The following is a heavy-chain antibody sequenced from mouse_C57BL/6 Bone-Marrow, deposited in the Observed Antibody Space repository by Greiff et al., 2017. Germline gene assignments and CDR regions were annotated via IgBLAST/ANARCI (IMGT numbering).Heavy chain of an antibody. CDR2: INPNYGTT. CDR3: AREELAVYDKGFAY. D-gene: IGHD2-3*01. CDR1: GYSFTDYN. Sequence: VQLQQSGPELVKPGASVKISCKASGYSFTDYNMNWVKQSHGKSLEWIGVINPNYGTTSYNQKFKGKATLTVDQSSSTAYMQLNSLTSEDSAVYYCAREELAVYDKGFAYWGQGTLVTVSA. J-gene: IGHJ3*01. V-gene: IGHV1-39*01.